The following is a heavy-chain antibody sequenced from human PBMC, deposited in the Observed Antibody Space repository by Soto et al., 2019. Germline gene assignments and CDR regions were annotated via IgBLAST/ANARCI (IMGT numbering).Heavy chain of an antibody. CDR2: ITPFNGDT. V-gene: IGHV1-18*04. Sequence: ASVKDSCKASGYTFSSNSIHWVRQAPGQGLEWMGWITPFNGDTSYAQKFQGRVTMTTDTSTSTVFMELRSLRFDDTAVYYCARVRVVAAATIDCLGEGTLVTVSS. D-gene: IGHD2-15*01. CDR3: ARVRVVAAATIDC. CDR1: GYTFSSNS. J-gene: IGHJ4*02.